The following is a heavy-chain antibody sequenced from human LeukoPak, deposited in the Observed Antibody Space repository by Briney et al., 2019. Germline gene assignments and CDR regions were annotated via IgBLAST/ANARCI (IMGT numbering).Heavy chain of an antibody. V-gene: IGHV4-59*08. Sequence: SETLSLTCTVSGGSISSYYWSWIRQPPGKGLEWIGYIYYSGSSNYNPSLKSRVTISVDTSKNQFSLKLSSVTAADTAVYYCASGVLLWSLDVWGQGTTVTVSS. CDR1: GGSISSYY. CDR3: ASGVLLWSLDV. CDR2: IYYSGSS. D-gene: IGHD3-10*01. J-gene: IGHJ6*02.